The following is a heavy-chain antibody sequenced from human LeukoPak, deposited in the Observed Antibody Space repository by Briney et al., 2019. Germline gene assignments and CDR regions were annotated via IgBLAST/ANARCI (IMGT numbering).Heavy chain of an antibody. D-gene: IGHD6-19*01. CDR3: ASRDSSGWYGIGY. V-gene: IGHV1-69*01. CDR2: IIPIFGTA. CDR1: GGTFSSYA. Sequence: SVKVSCKASGGTFSSYAISWVRQAPGQGLEWMGGIIPIFGTANYAQKFQGRVTITADESTSTAYMELSSLRSEDTAVYYCASRDSSGWYGIGYWGQGTLVTVSS. J-gene: IGHJ4*02.